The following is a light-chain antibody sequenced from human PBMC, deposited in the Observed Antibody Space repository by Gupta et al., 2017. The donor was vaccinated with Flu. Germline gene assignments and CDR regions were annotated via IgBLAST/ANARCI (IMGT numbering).Light chain of an antibody. V-gene: IGKV2-30*01. CDR2: QGS. CDR3: TQGERWPWA. J-gene: IGKJ1*01. CDR1: QILVYSAGTTQ. Sequence: VTHGTPAATACRPSQILVYSAGTTQFKRFQQRPGQTPRRPIYQGSHPGSEVPDRYRDSGSLTHLRLKISRIEVKDVGVYFCTQGERWPWAFGQGTKVEIK.